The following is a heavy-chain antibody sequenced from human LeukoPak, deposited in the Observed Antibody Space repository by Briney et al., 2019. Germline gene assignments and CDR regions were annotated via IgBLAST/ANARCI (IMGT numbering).Heavy chain of an antibody. CDR1: GFTFSTYG. CDR2: ISGSGRTT. J-gene: IGHJ4*02. D-gene: IGHD2-21*02. CDR3: AKDVGLVTARFYSFDY. V-gene: IGHV3-23*01. Sequence: PGGSLRLSCAGSGFTFSTYGVSWVRQAPGKGLEWVSSISGSGRTTYYSDSVKGRFTISGDNSKNTLLLQMNSLRAEDTALYYCAKDVGLVTARFYSFDYWGQGTLVTVSS.